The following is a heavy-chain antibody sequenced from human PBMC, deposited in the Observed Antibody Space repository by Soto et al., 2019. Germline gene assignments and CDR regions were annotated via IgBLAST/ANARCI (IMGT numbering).Heavy chain of an antibody. CDR1: GDSVSSNSAA. Sequence: SQTLSLTCAISGDSVSSNSAAWNWIRQSPSRGLEWLGRTYYRSKWYNDYAVSVKGRITINPDTSKNQFSLQLNSVTPEDTAVYYCARDPALYSYGDYYYYGMDVWGQGTTVTAP. CDR2: TYYRSKWYN. J-gene: IGHJ6*02. CDR3: ARDPALYSYGDYYYYGMDV. D-gene: IGHD5-18*01. V-gene: IGHV6-1*01.